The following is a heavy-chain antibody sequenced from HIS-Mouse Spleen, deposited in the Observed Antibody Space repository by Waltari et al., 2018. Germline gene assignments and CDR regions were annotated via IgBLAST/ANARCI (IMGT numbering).Heavy chain of an antibody. J-gene: IGHJ5*02. CDR1: GGSISSGGYY. V-gene: IGHV4-31*03. CDR2: SYYSGST. D-gene: IGHD3-3*01. CDR3: ARSPYYDFWSGYSDNWFDP. Sequence: QVQLQESGPGLVKPSQTLSLTCTVSGGSISSGGYYWRWIRQHPGKGLAWVGYSYYSGSTYYNPSRNRRVTISVDTSKNQFSLKLSSVTAADTAVYYCARSPYYDFWSGYSDNWFDPWGQGTLVTVSS.